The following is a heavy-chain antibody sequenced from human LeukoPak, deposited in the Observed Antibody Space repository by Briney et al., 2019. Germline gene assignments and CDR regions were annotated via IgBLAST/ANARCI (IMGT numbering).Heavy chain of an antibody. CDR2: MNPNSGNT. V-gene: IGHV1-8*03. Sequence: GASVKVSCKASGYTFTIYDINWVRQATGQGLEWMGWMNPNSGNTGYAQKFQGRVTITRNTSISTAYMELSSLRSEDTAVYYCARVWRPYCSGGSCYGGYYYYYMDVWGKGTTVTVSS. J-gene: IGHJ6*03. CDR3: ARVWRPYCSGGSCYGGYYYYYMDV. CDR1: GYTFTIYD. D-gene: IGHD2-15*01.